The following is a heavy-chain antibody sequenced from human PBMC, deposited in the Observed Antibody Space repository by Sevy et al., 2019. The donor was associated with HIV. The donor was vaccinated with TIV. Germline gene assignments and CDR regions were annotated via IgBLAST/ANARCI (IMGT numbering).Heavy chain of an antibody. CDR2: INPNGGGT. V-gene: IGHV1-2*02. CDR3: ARSVYGSGTYLNDY. CDR1: GYYFTGYY. D-gene: IGHD3-10*01. J-gene: IGHJ4*02. Sequence: GESLKISCKASGYYFTGYYVHWVRQAPGQGLEWMGWINPNGGGTKIGQKFHGRVTMSRDTSITTAYMELTRLRSNDTGVYFCARSVYGSGTYLNDYWGQGTLVTVSS.